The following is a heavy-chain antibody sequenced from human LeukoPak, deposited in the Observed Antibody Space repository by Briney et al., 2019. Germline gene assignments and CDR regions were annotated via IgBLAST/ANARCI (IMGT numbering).Heavy chain of an antibody. Sequence: GGPLRLSCAASGFTFSRYWISWVRQAPGKGLEGVANIKQDGSEKYYVDSVKGRFTISRDNAKNSLYLQMNSLRGEDTAVYYCVRVSCANGVCYGFDYWGQGTLVTVSS. CDR1: GFTFSRYW. CDR2: IKQDGSEK. CDR3: VRVSCANGVCYGFDY. J-gene: IGHJ4*02. D-gene: IGHD2-8*01. V-gene: IGHV3-7*01.